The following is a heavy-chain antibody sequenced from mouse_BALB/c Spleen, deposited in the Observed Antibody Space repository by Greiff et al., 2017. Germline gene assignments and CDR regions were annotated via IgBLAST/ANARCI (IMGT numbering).Heavy chain of an antibody. CDR1: GFSLTSYG. D-gene: IGHD1-1*01. V-gene: IGHV2-9*02. Sequence: VKLMESGPGLVAPSQSLSITCTVSGFSLTSYGVHWVRQPPGKGLEWLGVIWAGGSTNYNSALMSRLSISKDNSKSQVFLKMNSLPTDDTAMYYCARDRDYYRGYFDYWGQGTTLTVSS. CDR3: ARDRDYYRGYFDY. J-gene: IGHJ2*01. CDR2: IWAGGST.